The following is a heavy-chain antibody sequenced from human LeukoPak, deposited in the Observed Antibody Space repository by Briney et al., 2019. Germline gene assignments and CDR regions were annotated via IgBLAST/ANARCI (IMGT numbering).Heavy chain of an antibody. J-gene: IGHJ4*02. CDR3: ASPSHYGGGPFDY. Sequence: PGGSLRLSCAASGFTFSSYWMHWVRQAPGKGLVWVSRINSDGSSTSYADSVKGRFTISRDNAKNTLYLQMNSLRAEDTAVYYCASPSHYGGGPFDYWGQGTLVTVSS. D-gene: IGHD4-23*01. CDR2: INSDGSST. CDR1: GFTFSSYW. V-gene: IGHV3-74*01.